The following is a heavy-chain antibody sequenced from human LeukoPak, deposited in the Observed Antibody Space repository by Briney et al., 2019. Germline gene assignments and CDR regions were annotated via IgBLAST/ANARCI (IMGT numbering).Heavy chain of an antibody. CDR3: ARLNLLSGSYYCPH. D-gene: IGHD3-10*01. V-gene: IGHV5-51*01. CDR2: LHPDKSDT. J-gene: IGHJ4*02. Sequence: GESLKSYCNGSGYSFTSYCIGWVGHMPRQGLEWRGMLHPDKSDTRYSPSSQGRVTISADKSISTAYLQWSSLKASDTAMYYCARLNLLSGSYYCPHWGQGTLVTVSS. CDR1: GYSFTSYC.